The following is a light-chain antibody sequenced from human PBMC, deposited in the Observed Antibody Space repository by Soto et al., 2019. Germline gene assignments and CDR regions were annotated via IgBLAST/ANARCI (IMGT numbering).Light chain of an antibody. V-gene: IGLV1-40*01. CDR2: GNS. CDR3: QSYDSSLSASDV. Sequence: SVLTQPPSVSGAPGQRVTISCTGSSSNIGAGYDVHWYQQLPGTAPKLLIYGNSNRPSGVPDRFSGSKSGTSASLAITGLQAEDEADYYCQSYDSSLSASDVFGTGTKLTVL. CDR1: SSNIGAGYD. J-gene: IGLJ1*01.